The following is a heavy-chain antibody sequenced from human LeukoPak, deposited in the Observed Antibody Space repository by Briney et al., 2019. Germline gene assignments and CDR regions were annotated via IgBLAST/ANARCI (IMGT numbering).Heavy chain of an antibody. CDR1: GGSMTTYC. D-gene: IGHD3-10*01. J-gene: IGHJ4*02. Sequence: PSETLSLTCTVSGGSMTTYCWSWIRQPPGKGLEWIGYIYYSGSTNYNPSLKSRVTISVDTSKNQFSLKLSSVTAADTAVYYCARDVGPSRGFHYWGQGTVVRVSS. CDR2: IYYSGST. CDR3: ARDVGPSRGFHY. V-gene: IGHV4-59*01.